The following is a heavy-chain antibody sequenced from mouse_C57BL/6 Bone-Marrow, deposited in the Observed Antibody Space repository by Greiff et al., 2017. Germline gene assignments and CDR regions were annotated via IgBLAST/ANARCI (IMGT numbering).Heavy chain of an antibody. V-gene: IGHV5-16*01. Sequence: EVHLVESEGGLVQPGSSMKLSCTASGFTFSDYYMAWVRQVPEKGLEWVANINYDGSSTYYLDPLKSRFIISRDNAKNILYLQMSSLKSEDTATYYCAREFTTVVATDYAMDYWGQGTSVTVCS. CDR1: GFTFSDYY. CDR2: INYDGSST. CDR3: AREFTTVVATDYAMDY. J-gene: IGHJ4*01. D-gene: IGHD1-1*01.